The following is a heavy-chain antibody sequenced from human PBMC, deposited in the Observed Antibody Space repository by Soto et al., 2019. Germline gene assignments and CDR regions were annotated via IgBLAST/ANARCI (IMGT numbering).Heavy chain of an antibody. V-gene: IGHV3-30-3*01. CDR1: GFTFGIYA. CDR2: MSYDGSNK. Sequence: QVQLVESGGGVVQPGRSLRLSCAASGFTFGIYAIHWVRQAPGKGLEWVAVMSYDGSNKYYADSVKGRFSISRDNSKNTXXLQRDSLRAEDTAVYYCARGGATYNYGSGTYGMDVWGQGTTVTVSS. J-gene: IGHJ6*02. CDR3: ARGGATYNYGSGTYGMDV. D-gene: IGHD3-10*01.